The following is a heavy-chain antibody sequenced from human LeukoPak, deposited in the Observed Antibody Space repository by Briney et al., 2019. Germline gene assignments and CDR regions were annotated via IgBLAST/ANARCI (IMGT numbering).Heavy chain of an antibody. Sequence: PGGSLRLSCAASEFIFSSYSMNWVRQAPGKGLEWVSSISSSSSHIYYADSLKGRFTVSRDNARKSLYLQMNSLRAEDTALYYCARLFPDCSGDSCYMSSLDYWGQGTLVTVSS. V-gene: IGHV3-21*01. CDR1: EFIFSSYS. J-gene: IGHJ4*02. CDR2: ISSSSSHI. D-gene: IGHD2-15*01. CDR3: ARLFPDCSGDSCYMSSLDY.